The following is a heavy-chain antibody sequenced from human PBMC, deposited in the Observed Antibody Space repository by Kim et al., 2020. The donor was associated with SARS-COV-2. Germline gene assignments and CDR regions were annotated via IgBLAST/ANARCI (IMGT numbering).Heavy chain of an antibody. CDR2: ISYDGSNK. CDR3: ARAVGDTFYYFDY. J-gene: IGHJ4*02. D-gene: IGHD1-26*01. CDR1: GFTFSSYA. Sequence: GGSLRLSCAASGFTFSSYAMHWVRQAPGKGLEWVAVISYDGSNKYYADSVKGRFTISRDNSKNTLYLQMNSLRAEDTAVYYCARAVGDTFYYFDYWGQGTLVTVSS. V-gene: IGHV3-30-3*01.